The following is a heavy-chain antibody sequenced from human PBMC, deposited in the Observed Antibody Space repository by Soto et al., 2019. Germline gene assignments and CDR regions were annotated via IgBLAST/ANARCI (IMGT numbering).Heavy chain of an antibody. CDR2: IYSGGNT. CDR3: ARGQNDGFI. V-gene: IGHV3-53*01. D-gene: IGHD1-1*01. J-gene: IGHJ3*02. Sequence: GGSLRLSCAVSWLTVSKNYMSCVRQAPGKGLEWVSVIYSGGNTNYADSVKGRFIISRDNSKNTVHLQMNNLRAEDTAVYYCARGQNDGFIWGQGTRVTVSS. CDR1: WLTVSKNY.